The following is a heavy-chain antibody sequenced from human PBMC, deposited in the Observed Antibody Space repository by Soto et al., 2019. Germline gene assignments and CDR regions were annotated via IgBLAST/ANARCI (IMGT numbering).Heavy chain of an antibody. CDR2: IKQDGSDQ. V-gene: IGHV3-7*01. D-gene: IGHD5-18*01. J-gene: IGHJ4*02. Sequence: APGKGLEWVANIKQDGSDQYYVGSVKGRFTISRDNAKNSLYLHMNSLRDEDTAVYYCAREGYSYGTYFDYWGQGTLVTVSS. CDR3: AREGYSYGTYFDY.